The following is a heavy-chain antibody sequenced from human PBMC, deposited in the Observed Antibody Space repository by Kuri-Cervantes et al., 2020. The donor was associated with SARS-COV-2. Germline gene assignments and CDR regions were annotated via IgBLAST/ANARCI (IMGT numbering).Heavy chain of an antibody. V-gene: IGHV4-34*01. CDR3: ARVPEGGYSFQH. CDR1: GGSFSGYY. D-gene: IGHD6-13*01. Sequence: SQTLSLTCAAYGGSFSGYYWSWIRQPPGKGLEWIGEINHSGSTNYNPSLKSRVTISVDTSKNQFSLKLSSVTAADTAVYYCARVPEGGYSFQHWGQGTLVTVSS. CDR2: INHSGST. J-gene: IGHJ1*01.